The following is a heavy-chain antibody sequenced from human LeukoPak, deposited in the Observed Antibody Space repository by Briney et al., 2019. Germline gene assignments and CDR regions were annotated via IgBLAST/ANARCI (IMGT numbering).Heavy chain of an antibody. J-gene: IGHJ3*02. CDR3: ARVGDCGGDCYFAFDI. CDR1: GYTFTGYY. D-gene: IGHD2-21*02. CDR2: INPNSGGT. V-gene: IGHV1-2*04. Sequence: ASVKVSCKASGYTFTGYYMHWVRQAPGQGLEWMGWINPNSGGTNYAQKFQGWVTMTRDTSISTAYVELSRLRSDDTAVYYCARVGDCGGDCYFAFDIWGQGTMVTVSS.